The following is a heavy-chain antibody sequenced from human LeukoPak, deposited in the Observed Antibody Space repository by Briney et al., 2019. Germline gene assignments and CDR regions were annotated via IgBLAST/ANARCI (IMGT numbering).Heavy chain of an antibody. CDR3: ARETTGGGDEGHAFDI. V-gene: IGHV4-30-4*01. CDR2: IYYSGST. J-gene: IGHJ3*02. CDR1: GGSISSGDYY. Sequence: PSETLSLTCTVSGGSISSGDYYWSWIRQPPGKGLEWIGYIYYSGSTYYNPSLKSRVTISVDTSKNQFSLQLSSVTAADTAVYYCARETTGGGDEGHAFDIWGQGTMVTVSS. D-gene: IGHD2-21*02.